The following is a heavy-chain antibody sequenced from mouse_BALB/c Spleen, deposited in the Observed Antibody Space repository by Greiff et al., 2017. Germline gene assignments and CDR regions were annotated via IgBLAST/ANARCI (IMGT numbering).Heavy chain of an antibody. D-gene: IGHD1-1*01. Sequence: EVKLMESGGGLVKPGGSLKLSCAASGFTFSSYAMSWVRQSPEKRLEWVAEISSGGSYTYYPDTVTGRFTISRDNAKNTLYLEMSSLRSEDTAMYYCARGYGSSFAMDYWGQGTSVTVSS. CDR3: ARGYGSSFAMDY. CDR1: GFTFSSYA. J-gene: IGHJ4*01. V-gene: IGHV5-9-4*01. CDR2: ISSGGSYT.